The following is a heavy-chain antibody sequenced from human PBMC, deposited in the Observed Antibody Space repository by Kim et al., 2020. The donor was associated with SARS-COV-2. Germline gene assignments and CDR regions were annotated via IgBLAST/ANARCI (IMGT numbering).Heavy chain of an antibody. CDR3: AKSVYDSFSNYFDY. Sequence: ADSMKGRFTISRDNSKNTLYLQMNSLRAEDTAVYYCAKSVYDSFSNYFDYWGQGTLVTVSS. V-gene: IGHV3-23*01. D-gene: IGHD3-22*01. J-gene: IGHJ4*02.